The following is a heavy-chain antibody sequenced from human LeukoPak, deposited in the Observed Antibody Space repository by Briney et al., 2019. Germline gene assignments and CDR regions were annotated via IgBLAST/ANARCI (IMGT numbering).Heavy chain of an antibody. CDR2: ISAYNGNT. J-gene: IGHJ4*02. D-gene: IGHD2-2*01. Sequence: ASVKVSCKASGYTFTSYGISWVRQVPGQGLEWMGWISAYNGNTNYAQKLQGRVTMTTDTSTSTAYMELRSLRSDDTAVYYCARDTHIVVVPAATTVDYWGQGTLVTVSS. V-gene: IGHV1-18*01. CDR3: ARDTHIVVVPAATTVDY. CDR1: GYTFTSYG.